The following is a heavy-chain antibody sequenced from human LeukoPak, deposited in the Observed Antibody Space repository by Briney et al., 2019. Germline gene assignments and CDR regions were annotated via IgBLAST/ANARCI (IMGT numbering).Heavy chain of an antibody. J-gene: IGHJ4*02. D-gene: IGHD4-17*01. CDR1: GGSFSGYY. CDR3: ARGPYDYGDYGVNGYYDY. Sequence: PSETLSLTCAVYGGSFSGYYWSWLRQPPGKGLEWIGEINHSGSTNYNLSLKSRDTISVDTSKKQFSLKLSSVTAADTAVYYCARGPYDYGDYGVNGYYDYWGQGTLVTVSS. V-gene: IGHV4-34*01. CDR2: INHSGST.